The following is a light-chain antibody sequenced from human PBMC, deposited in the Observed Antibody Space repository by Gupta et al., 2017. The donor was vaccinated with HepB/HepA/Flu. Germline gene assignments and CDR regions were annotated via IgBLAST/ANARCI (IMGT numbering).Light chain of an antibody. Sequence: QSALTQPPSVSGAPGQRATISCTGSSSNIGARYDVHWYQQLPGTAPKLLIYNNNNRPSGVPDRFSGSKSGTSASLAITGLQAEDEANYYCQSYDSSLSGSVFGGGTKLTVL. CDR2: NNN. J-gene: IGLJ3*02. V-gene: IGLV1-40*01. CDR3: QSYDSSLSGSV. CDR1: SSNIGARYD.